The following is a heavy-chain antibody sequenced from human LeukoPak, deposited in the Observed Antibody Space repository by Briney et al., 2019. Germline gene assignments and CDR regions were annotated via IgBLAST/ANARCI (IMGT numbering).Heavy chain of an antibody. CDR3: ARVGGLRYFDWLRYETLDY. V-gene: IGHV1-2*02. Sequence: ASVTVSCKASGYTFTGYYMHWVRQAPGQGLGWMGGINPNSGGTNYEQKFQGRVTMTRDTSISTAYMELSRLRSDDTAVYYCARVGGLRYFDWLRYETLDYWGQGTLVTVSS. J-gene: IGHJ4*02. D-gene: IGHD3-9*01. CDR2: INPNSGGT. CDR1: GYTFTGYY.